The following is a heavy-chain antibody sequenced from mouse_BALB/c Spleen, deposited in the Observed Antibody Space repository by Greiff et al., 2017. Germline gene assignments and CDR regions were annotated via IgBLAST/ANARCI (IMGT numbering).Heavy chain of an antibody. D-gene: IGHD2-2*01. CDR2: ISSGGST. V-gene: IGHV5-6-5*01. CDR1: GFTFSSYA. Sequence: DVQLVESGGGLVKPGGSLKLSCAASGFTFSSYAMSWVRQTPEKRLEWVASISSGGSTYYPDSVKGRFTISRDNARNILYLQMSSLRSEDTAMYYCAREAYGYDGDPYFDYWGQGTTLTVSS. J-gene: IGHJ2*01. CDR3: AREAYGYDGDPYFDY.